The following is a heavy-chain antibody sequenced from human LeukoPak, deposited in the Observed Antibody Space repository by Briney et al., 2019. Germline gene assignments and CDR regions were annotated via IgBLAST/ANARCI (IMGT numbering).Heavy chain of an antibody. J-gene: IGHJ1*01. D-gene: IGHD4-17*01. Sequence: GGSLRLSCAASRFTFSSYAMSWVRQAPGKGLEWVSVISGGGGSTYYADSVKGRFTISRDNSKNTLYLQMNSLRAEDTAVYYCAKEIYGDSTGGRFQQWGQGTLVTVSS. CDR3: AKEIYGDSTGGRFQQ. CDR2: ISGGGGST. CDR1: RFTFSSYA. V-gene: IGHV3-23*01.